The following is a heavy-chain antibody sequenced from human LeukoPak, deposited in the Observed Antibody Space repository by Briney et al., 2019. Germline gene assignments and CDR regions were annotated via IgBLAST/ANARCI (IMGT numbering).Heavy chain of an antibody. D-gene: IGHD4-17*01. CDR2: IYTSGST. Sequence: PSETLSLTCTVSGGSISSYYWSWIQQPPGKGLEWIGYIYTSGSTNYNPSFKSRVTISVDTSKNQFSLKLSSVTAADTAVYYCARLANTVSPIHQYYYYYYMDVWGKGTTVTVSS. J-gene: IGHJ6*03. CDR1: GGSISSYY. V-gene: IGHV4-4*09. CDR3: ARLANTVSPIHQYYYYYYMDV.